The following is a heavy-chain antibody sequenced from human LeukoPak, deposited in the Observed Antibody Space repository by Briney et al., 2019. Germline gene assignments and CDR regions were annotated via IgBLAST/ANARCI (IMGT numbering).Heavy chain of an antibody. CDR3: AREADTAMVGDAFDI. CDR1: GFTFSSYW. Sequence: PGGSLRLSCAASGFTFSSYWMSWVRQAPGKGLWRVANIKQDGSEKYYVDSVKGRFTISRDNAKNSLYLQMNSLRAEDTAVYYCAREADTAMVGDAFDIWGQGTMVTVSS. J-gene: IGHJ3*02. D-gene: IGHD5-18*01. V-gene: IGHV3-7*01. CDR2: IKQDGSEK.